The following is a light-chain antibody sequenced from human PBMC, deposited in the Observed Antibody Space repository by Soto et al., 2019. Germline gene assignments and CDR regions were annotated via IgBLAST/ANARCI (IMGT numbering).Light chain of an antibody. CDR3: QQYTVWPLT. Sequence: EIVLTQSPGTLSLSPGERASLSCRTSQSISSNSLAWYQQKPGQPPRLLFYAASRRATGIPDRFTGSGSGTDFTLTISSLEPEDFGVYYCQQYTVWPLTFGGGTKVEI. V-gene: IGKV3-20*01. J-gene: IGKJ4*01. CDR2: AAS. CDR1: QSISSNS.